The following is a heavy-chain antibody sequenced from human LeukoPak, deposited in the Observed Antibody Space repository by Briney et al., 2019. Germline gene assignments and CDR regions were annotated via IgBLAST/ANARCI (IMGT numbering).Heavy chain of an antibody. Sequence: SGTLSLTCTVSGYSISTGYYWGWIRQPPGKGLKCLGSIYHSGSTYYNPSLKSRVTISVDTSKNQFSLKLSSVTAAHTAVYYCARGERITIFKKTNNWFDPWGQGTLVTVSS. V-gene: IGHV4-38-2*02. CDR3: ARGERITIFKKTNNWFDP. CDR1: GYSISTGYY. CDR2: IYHSGST. J-gene: IGHJ5*02. D-gene: IGHD3-9*01.